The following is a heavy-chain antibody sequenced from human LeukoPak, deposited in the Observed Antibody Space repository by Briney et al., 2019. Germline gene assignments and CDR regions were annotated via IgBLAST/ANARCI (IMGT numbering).Heavy chain of an antibody. CDR1: GYTFTSYG. D-gene: IGHD3-3*01. V-gene: IGHV1-18*01. J-gene: IGHJ5*02. CDR2: ISAYNGNT. Sequence: GASVKVSCKASGYTFTSYGISWVRQAPGQGLEWMGWISAYNGNTNYAQKLQGRVTMTTDTSTSTAYMELRSLRSDDTAVYYCAGAYDFWSGGYCFDPWGQGTLVTVSS. CDR3: AGAYDFWSGGYCFDP.